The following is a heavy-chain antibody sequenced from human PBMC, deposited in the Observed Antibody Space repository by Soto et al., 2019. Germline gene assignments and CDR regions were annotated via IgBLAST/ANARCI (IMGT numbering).Heavy chain of an antibody. CDR1: GGSISSGGYY. CDR3: ARSYQSTVTPFAY. CDR2: IYYSGST. Sequence: QVQLQESGPGLVKPSQTLSLTCTVSGGSISSGGYYWSWIRQHPGKGLEWIGYIYYSGSTYYNPSLRSRVTISVDTSKNQFSLKRSSVTAADTAVYYCARSYQSTVTPFAYWGQGTLVTVSS. V-gene: IGHV4-31*03. J-gene: IGHJ4*02. D-gene: IGHD4-17*01.